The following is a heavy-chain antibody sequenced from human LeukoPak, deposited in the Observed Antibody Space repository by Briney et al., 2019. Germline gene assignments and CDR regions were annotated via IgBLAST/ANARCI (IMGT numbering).Heavy chain of an antibody. CDR3: ARDSRYSGSYRDYPFDY. CDR2: IYYSGST. Sequence: SETLSLTCAVYGGSFSGYYWGWIRQPPGKGLEWIGSIYYSGSTYYNPSLKSRVAISVDTSKNQFSLKLSSVTAADTAVYYCARDSRYSGSYRDYPFDYWGQGTLVTVSS. J-gene: IGHJ4*02. CDR1: GGSFSGYY. V-gene: IGHV4-34*01. D-gene: IGHD1-26*01.